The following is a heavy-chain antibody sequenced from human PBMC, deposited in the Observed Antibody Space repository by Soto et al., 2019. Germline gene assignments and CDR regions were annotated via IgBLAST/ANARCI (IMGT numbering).Heavy chain of an antibody. V-gene: IGHV5-51*01. CDR3: ARPNSPYYGVDV. Sequence: GESLKIACKGSGYSFNTYWIAWVRQKSGKGLEWMGIIYPADSDARYSPSFQGQVTFSVDKSITTAYLQWSSLKASDTAVYYCARPNSPYYGVDVWGQGTTVTVSS. J-gene: IGHJ6*02. CDR1: GYSFNTYW. CDR2: IYPADSDA.